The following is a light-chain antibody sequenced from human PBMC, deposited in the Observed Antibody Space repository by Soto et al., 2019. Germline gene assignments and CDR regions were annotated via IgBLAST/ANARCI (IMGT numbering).Light chain of an antibody. CDR2: AAS. V-gene: IGKV3-20*01. CDR3: QQYGSSSTWT. CDR1: QSVSSAY. Sequence: EIVLTQSPGTLSLSPGERATLSCRASQSVSSAYLAWYQHKPGQPPSLLIYAASSRVTDIPDRFSGSGSGTDFTLTISRLEPEDFAVYYWQQYGSSSTWTFGQGTKVEIK. J-gene: IGKJ1*01.